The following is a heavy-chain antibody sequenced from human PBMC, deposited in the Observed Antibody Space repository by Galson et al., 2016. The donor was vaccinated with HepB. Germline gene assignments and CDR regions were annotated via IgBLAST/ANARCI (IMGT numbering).Heavy chain of an antibody. V-gene: IGHV3-48*04. CDR2: ISSSSSTI. CDR1: GFTFSSYS. Sequence: SLRLSCAASGFTFSSYSMNWVHQAPGKGLEWVSYISSSSSTIYYADSVKGRFTISRDNAKNSLYLQMNSLRAEDTAVYYCTRGQLYYDSSGYSNYFDYWGQGTLVTVSS. CDR3: TRGQLYYDSSGYSNYFDY. D-gene: IGHD3-22*01. J-gene: IGHJ4*02.